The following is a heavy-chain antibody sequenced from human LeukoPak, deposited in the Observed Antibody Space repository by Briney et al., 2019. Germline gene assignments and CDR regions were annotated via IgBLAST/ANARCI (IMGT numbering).Heavy chain of an antibody. CDR2: IYPGDSDT. CDR1: GYSFTSYW. J-gene: IGHJ6*02. D-gene: IGHD5-18*01. V-gene: IGHV5-51*01. Sequence: GESLQISCKGSGYSFTSYWIGWVRQLPGKGLEWMGIIYPGDSDTRYSPSFQGQVTISADKSISTAYLQWSSLKASDTAMYYCARSGYSYGSDYYYYGMDVWGQGTTVTVSS. CDR3: ARSGYSYGSDYYYYGMDV.